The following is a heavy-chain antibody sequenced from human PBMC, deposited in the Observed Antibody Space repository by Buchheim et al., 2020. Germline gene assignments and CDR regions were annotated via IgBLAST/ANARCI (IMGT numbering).Heavy chain of an antibody. J-gene: IGHJ4*02. CDR2: ISYDGSNK. CDR1: GGSISSGG. V-gene: IGHV3-30-3*01. D-gene: IGHD3-22*01. CDR3: ARDLFGYYYDSSGYYPGDY. Sequence: QVQLQESGPGLVKPSQTLSLTCTVSGGSISSGGYYWSWIRQHPGKGLEWVAVISYDGSNKYYADSVKGRFTISRDNSKNTLYLQMNSLRAEDTAVYYCARDLFGYYYDSSGYYPGDYWGQGTL.